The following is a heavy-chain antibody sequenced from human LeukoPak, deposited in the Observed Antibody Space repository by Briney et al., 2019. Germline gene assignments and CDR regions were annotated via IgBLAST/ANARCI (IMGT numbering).Heavy chain of an antibody. J-gene: IGHJ4*02. Sequence: SVKVSCKASEDYKTYTKTWVRQAPAQGLAWMGGVVPLLGSPDYAQKFQDRITITTDESTNTAYMELSSLRSEDTAVYYCAREVGTGTLDDWGQGTLVTVSS. CDR3: AREVGTGTLDD. CDR1: EDYKTYT. CDR2: VVPLLGSP. D-gene: IGHD1-1*01. V-gene: IGHV1-69*05.